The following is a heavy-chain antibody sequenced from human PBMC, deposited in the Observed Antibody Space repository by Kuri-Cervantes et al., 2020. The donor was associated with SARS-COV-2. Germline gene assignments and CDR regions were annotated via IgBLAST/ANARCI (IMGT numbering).Heavy chain of an antibody. CDR3: ARARFMVTTMIASNY. J-gene: IGHJ4*02. CDR1: GFTFSNYG. CDR2: ISWSSGDI. Sequence: SLRLSCAASGFTFSNYGMTWVRQAPGKGLEWVSRISWSSGDIGYADSVKGRFTISRDNAKNSLYLQMNSLRAEDTAVYYCARARFMVTTMIASNYWGRGTLVTVSS. D-gene: IGHD3-3*01. V-gene: IGHV3-9*01.